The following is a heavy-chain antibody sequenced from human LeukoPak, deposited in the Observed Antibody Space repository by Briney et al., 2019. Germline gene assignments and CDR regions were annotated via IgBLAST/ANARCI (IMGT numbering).Heavy chain of an antibody. V-gene: IGHV4-30-2*05. J-gene: IGHJ6*03. CDR2: IYHSGST. Sequence: PSETLSLTCTVSGGSISSGGYYWSWIRQPPGKGLEWIGYIYHSGSTYYNPSLKSRVTISVDTSKNQFSLRLSSVTAADTAVYYCARTGYGLLTYMDVWGKGTTVTVSS. CDR3: ARTGYGLLTYMDV. D-gene: IGHD5-18*01. CDR1: GGSISSGGYY.